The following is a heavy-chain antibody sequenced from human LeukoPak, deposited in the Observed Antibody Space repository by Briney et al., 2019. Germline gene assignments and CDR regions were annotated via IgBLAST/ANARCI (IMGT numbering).Heavy chain of an antibody. CDR3: ARSLLWFGELPYGMDV. V-gene: IGHV5-51*01. CDR2: IYPGDSDT. Sequence: SGESLKISCKGSGYSFTSYWIGWVRQMPGKGLEWMGIIYPGDSDTRYSPSFQGQVTISADKSISTAYLQWSSLKASDTAMYYCARSLLWFGELPYGMDVWGKGTTVTVSS. J-gene: IGHJ6*04. CDR1: GYSFTSYW. D-gene: IGHD3-10*01.